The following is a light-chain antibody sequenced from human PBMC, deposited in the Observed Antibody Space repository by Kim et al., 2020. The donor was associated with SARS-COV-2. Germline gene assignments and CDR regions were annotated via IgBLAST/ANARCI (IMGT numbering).Light chain of an antibody. CDR1: SSDVGGYNY. V-gene: IGLV2-14*03. CDR2: DVS. CDR3: SSYTSSSTV. J-gene: IGLJ2*01. Sequence: PGQSLTISCTATSSDVGGYNYVSWYQQHPGKAPKLMIYDVSNRPSGVSNRFSGSKSGNTASLTISGLQAEDEADYYCSSYTSSSTVFGGGTQLTVL.